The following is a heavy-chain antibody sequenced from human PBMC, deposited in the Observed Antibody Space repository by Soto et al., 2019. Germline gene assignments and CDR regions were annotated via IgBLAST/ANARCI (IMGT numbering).Heavy chain of an antibody. Sequence: PSETLSLTCTVSGGSISSYYWSWIRQPPGKGLEWIGYIYYSGSTNYNPSLKSRVTISVDTSKNQFSLKLNSVTAADTAVYYCGRGADCGGDCYSVWGQGTTVTVSS. CDR1: GGSISSYY. D-gene: IGHD2-21*02. CDR2: IYYSGST. CDR3: GRGADCGGDCYSV. J-gene: IGHJ6*02. V-gene: IGHV4-59*01.